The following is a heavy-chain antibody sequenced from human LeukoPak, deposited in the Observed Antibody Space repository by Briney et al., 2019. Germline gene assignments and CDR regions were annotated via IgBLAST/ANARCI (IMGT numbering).Heavy chain of an antibody. Sequence: GGSLRLSCAASGFTFKNHHMHWVRQAPGKGLEWVAVIWYDGSNQYYADSVKGRLTISRDNSKNMLYLQMDSLRAEDTAMYYCARGMSGRRLDYWGQGTRVTVSS. D-gene: IGHD2-8*01. CDR2: IWYDGSNQ. CDR1: GFTFKNHH. J-gene: IGHJ4*02. CDR3: ARGMSGRRLDY. V-gene: IGHV3-33*01.